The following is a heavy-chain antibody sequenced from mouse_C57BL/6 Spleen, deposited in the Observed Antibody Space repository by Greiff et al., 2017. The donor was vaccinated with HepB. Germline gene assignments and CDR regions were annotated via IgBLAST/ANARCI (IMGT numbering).Heavy chain of an antibody. D-gene: IGHD1-1*01. Sequence: QVQLQQSGAELVRPGASVTLSCKASGYTFTDYEMHWVKQTPVHGLEWIGAIDPETGGTAYNQKFKGKAILTADKSSSTAYMELRSLTSEDSAVYYCTRSLSYYYGSSYKYFDVWGTGTTVTVSS. J-gene: IGHJ1*03. CDR3: TRSLSYYYGSSYKYFDV. CDR1: GYTFTDYE. V-gene: IGHV1-15*01. CDR2: IDPETGGT.